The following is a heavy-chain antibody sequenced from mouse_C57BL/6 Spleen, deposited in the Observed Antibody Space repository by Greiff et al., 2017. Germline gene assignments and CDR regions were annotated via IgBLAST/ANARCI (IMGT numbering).Heavy chain of an antibody. V-gene: IGHV1-53*01. Sequence: QVQLQQPGTELVKPGASVKLSCKASGYTFTSYWMHWVKQRPGQGLEWIGNINPSNGGTNYNEKFKSKATLTVDKSSSTAYMQLSSLTSEDSAVYYCGREEVYYYVSSYDWYFDVWGTGTTVTVSS. CDR3: GREEVYYYVSSYDWYFDV. J-gene: IGHJ1*03. CDR1: GYTFTSYW. CDR2: INPSNGGT. D-gene: IGHD1-1*01.